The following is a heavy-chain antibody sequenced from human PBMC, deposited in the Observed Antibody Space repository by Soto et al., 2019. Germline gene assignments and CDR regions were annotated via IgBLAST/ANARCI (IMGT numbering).Heavy chain of an antibody. CDR1: GFTFSRYG. CDR3: AKDGPPPDWGSL. CDR2: ISSDGGVK. Sequence: QVQLVESGGGVVQPGRSLRLSCAASGFTFSRYGMHWVRQAPGKGLEWVALISSDGGVKYYGDSIKGRFSVSRDDSKSTLYLQRSSLRADDTAVYYCAKDGPPPDWGSLWGQGTLVAVSS. D-gene: IGHD7-27*01. J-gene: IGHJ4*02. V-gene: IGHV3-30*18.